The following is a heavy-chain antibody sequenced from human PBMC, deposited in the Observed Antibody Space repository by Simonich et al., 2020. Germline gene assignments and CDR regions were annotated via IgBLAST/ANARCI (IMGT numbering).Heavy chain of an antibody. Sequence: QVQLVQSGAEVKKPGASVKVSCKASGYTFTSYYMHWVRQAPGQGLEWMGIINPSGGSTSYAQKCQGRVTMTRDTSTSTVYMELSSLRSEDTAVYYCASADSGSYWGYYYYYYGMDVWGQGTTVTVSS. J-gene: IGHJ6*02. CDR2: INPSGGST. CDR1: GYTFTSYY. V-gene: IGHV1-46*01. D-gene: IGHD1-26*01. CDR3: ASADSGSYWGYYYYYYGMDV.